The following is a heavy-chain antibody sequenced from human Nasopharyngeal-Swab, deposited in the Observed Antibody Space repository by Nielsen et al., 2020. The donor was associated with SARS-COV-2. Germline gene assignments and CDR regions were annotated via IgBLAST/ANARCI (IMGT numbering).Heavy chain of an antibody. Sequence: VKVSCKASGYTFIDHYMHWVRQAPGQALEWMGWINPNSGDPTYARKFKGRVTLTRDTSTSTAFMELSSLAADDTAVYYCAKNSDNYYFDFWGQGTLVTVSS. J-gene: IGHJ4*02. CDR1: GYTFIDHY. V-gene: IGHV1-2*02. CDR2: INPNSGDP. D-gene: IGHD1-1*01. CDR3: AKNSDNYYFDF.